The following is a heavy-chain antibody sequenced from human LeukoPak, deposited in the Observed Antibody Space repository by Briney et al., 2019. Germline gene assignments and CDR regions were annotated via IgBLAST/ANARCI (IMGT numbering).Heavy chain of an antibody. CDR2: ISYDGSNK. D-gene: IGHD3-16*01. J-gene: IGHJ6*03. Sequence: GGTLRLSCAASRFTFSTYGMHWVRQAPGKGLEWVAVISYDGSNKYYADSVKGRFTISRDNSKNTLYLQMNSLRAEDTAVYYCAKGLGGYYYYMDVWGKGTTVTVSS. CDR1: RFTFSTYG. V-gene: IGHV3-30*18. CDR3: AKGLGGYYYYMDV.